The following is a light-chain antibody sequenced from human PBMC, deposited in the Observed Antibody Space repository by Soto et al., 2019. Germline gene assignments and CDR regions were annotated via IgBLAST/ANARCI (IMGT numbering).Light chain of an antibody. CDR3: QQYDASPYT. CDR1: RSVYAH. Sequence: EIVLTQSPATLSVSPGERATLSCRASRSVYAHLAWYQQRPGQAPRLLIYGAFTRATDIPARFSGSGSGTEFSITISSVQSEDFAVYYCQQYDASPYTFGTGTKVDIK. CDR2: GAF. V-gene: IGKV3-15*01. J-gene: IGKJ3*01.